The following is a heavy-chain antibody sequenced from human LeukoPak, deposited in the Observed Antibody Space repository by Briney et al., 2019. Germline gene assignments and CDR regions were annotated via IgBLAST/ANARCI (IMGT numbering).Heavy chain of an antibody. J-gene: IGHJ5*02. CDR3: ARVHSSGPYSWFDP. CDR1: GYTFTSYG. CDR2: ISACNGNT. V-gene: IGHV1-18*01. D-gene: IGHD6-19*01. Sequence: ASVKVSCKASGYTFTSYGISWVRQAPGQGLEWMGWISACNGNTNYAQKFQGRVTMTRDTSISTAYMELSRLRSDDTAVYYCARVHSSGPYSWFDPWGQGTLVTVSS.